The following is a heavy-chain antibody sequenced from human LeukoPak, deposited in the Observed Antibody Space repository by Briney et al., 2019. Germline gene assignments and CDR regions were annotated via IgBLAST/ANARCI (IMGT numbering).Heavy chain of an antibody. CDR2: ISGSGGTT. CDR3: AKDSSTTVTTKGGPRRSFDY. Sequence: PGGSLRLSCAASGFTFSSYAMSWVRQAPGKGLDWVSVISGSGGTTYYADSVKGRFTISRDNSKNTLYLQMSSLRAEDTAIYYCAKDSSTTVTTKGGPRRSFDYWGLGTLVTVSS. D-gene: IGHD4-17*01. J-gene: IGHJ4*02. CDR1: GFTFSSYA. V-gene: IGHV3-23*01.